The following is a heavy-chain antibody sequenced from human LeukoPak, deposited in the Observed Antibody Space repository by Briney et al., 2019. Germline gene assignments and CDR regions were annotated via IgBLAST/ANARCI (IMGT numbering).Heavy chain of an antibody. Sequence: PSETLSLTCTVSGGSINSYYWSWIRQPPGKGLEWIGYIYYSGSTNYNPSLKSRVTISVDTSKNQFSLKLSSVTAADTAVYYCARVDTGLGVVGAILGAFDIWGQGTMVTVSS. CDR1: GGSINSYY. CDR3: ARVDTGLGVVGAILGAFDI. V-gene: IGHV4-59*01. CDR2: IYYSGST. D-gene: IGHD1-26*01. J-gene: IGHJ3*02.